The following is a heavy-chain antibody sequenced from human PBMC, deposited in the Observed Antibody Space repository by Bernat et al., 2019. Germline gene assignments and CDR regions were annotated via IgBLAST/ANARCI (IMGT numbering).Heavy chain of an antibody. CDR2: IKSKTDGGTT. J-gene: IGHJ4*02. CDR1: GFTFSNAW. D-gene: IGHD3-10*01. V-gene: IGHV3-15*01. CDR3: TTDELYYGSGGYYVY. Sequence: EVQLVESGGGLVKPGGSLRLSCAASGFTFSNAWMSWVRQAPGKGLEWVGRIKSKTDGGTTDYAAPVKGRFTISRDDSKNTLYLQMNSLKTEDTAVYYCTTDELYYGSGGYYVYWGQGTRVTVS.